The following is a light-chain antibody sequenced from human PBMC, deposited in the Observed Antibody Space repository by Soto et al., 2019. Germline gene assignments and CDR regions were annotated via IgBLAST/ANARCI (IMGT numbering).Light chain of an antibody. J-gene: IGLJ1*01. CDR3: SSYTSTRAYV. CDR1: SSDVGGYNY. CDR2: EVS. V-gene: IGLV2-14*01. Sequence: QSALTQPASVSGSPGQSITISCTGTSSDVGGYNYASWYQQQSGKAPKLMIHEVSNRPSGVSSRFSGSKSGNTASLTISGLQAEDEADYYCSSYTSTRAYVFGIGTKVTVL.